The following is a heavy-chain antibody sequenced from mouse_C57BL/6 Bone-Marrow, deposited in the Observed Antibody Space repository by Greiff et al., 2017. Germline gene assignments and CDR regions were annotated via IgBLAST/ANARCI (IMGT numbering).Heavy chain of an antibody. V-gene: IGHV1-81*01. Sequence: QVQLKQSGAELARPGASVKLSCKASGYTFTSYGISWVKQRTGQGLEWIGEIYPRSGNTYYNDKFKGKATLTADKSSSTAYMELRSLTSEDSAVYFCARVVLVYDDYDWFAYWCQGTLVTVSA. D-gene: IGHD2-4*01. CDR1: GYTFTSYG. CDR2: IYPRSGNT. CDR3: ARVVLVYDDYDWFAY. J-gene: IGHJ3*01.